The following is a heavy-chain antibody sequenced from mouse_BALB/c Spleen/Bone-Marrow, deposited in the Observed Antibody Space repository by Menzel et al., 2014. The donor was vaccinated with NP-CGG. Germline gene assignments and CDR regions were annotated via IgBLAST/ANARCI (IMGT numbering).Heavy chain of an antibody. J-gene: IGHJ2*01. V-gene: IGHV4-1*02. CDR1: GFDFSRYW. CDR3: ARLSYYGLTDY. Sequence: EVMLVESGGGLVQPGGSLKLSCTASGFDFSRYWMSWVRQAPGKGLQWIGEINPESSTINYTPSLKDKFIISGDNAKNTLYLQMSKVRSEDTALYYCARLSYYGLTDYWGQGTTLTVSS. D-gene: IGHD1-2*01. CDR2: INPESSTI.